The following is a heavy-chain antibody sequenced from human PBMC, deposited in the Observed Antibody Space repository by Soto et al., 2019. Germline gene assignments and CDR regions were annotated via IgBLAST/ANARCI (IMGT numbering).Heavy chain of an antibody. Sequence: SETLSLTCTVSGGSISSSSYYWGWIRQPPGKGLEWIGSIYYSGSTYYNPSLKSRVTISVDTSKNQFSLKLSSVTAADTAVYYCARYTLNWFDPWGQGTLVTV. CDR2: IYYSGST. V-gene: IGHV4-39*01. CDR3: ARYTLNWFDP. CDR1: GGSISSSSYY. J-gene: IGHJ5*02. D-gene: IGHD2-2*02.